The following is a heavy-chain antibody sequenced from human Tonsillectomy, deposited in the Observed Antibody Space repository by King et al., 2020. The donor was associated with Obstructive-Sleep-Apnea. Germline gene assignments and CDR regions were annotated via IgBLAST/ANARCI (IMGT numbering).Heavy chain of an antibody. J-gene: IGHJ3*02. V-gene: IGHV4-31*03. CDR1: GGSFSSGGYY. CDR3: ARGFYDSSGEDDAFDI. D-gene: IGHD3-22*01. Sequence: QLQESGPGLVKPSQTLSLNCTVSGGSFSSGGYYWSWIRQHPGKGLEWIGYIYDTGNTYYSPSLKSRVTISIDTSENQFSLKLSSVTAADTAVYYCARGFYDSSGEDDAFDIWGHGTFVTVSP. CDR2: IYDTGNT.